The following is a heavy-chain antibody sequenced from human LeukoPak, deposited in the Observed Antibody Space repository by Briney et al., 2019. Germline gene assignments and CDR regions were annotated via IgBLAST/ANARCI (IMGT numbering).Heavy chain of an antibody. V-gene: IGHV4-39*01. CDR2: TYYSGST. CDR1: GGSISSSDYY. CDR3: ARVSCSGGSCPFGSWFDP. Sequence: SETLSLTCSVSGGSISSSDYYWGWIRQPPGKGLEWIGSTYYSGSTYYNPSLKSRIAISVDTSKNQFSLKLSTVTATDTAVYYCARVSCSGGSCPFGSWFDPWGQGTLVTVSS. J-gene: IGHJ5*02. D-gene: IGHD2-15*01.